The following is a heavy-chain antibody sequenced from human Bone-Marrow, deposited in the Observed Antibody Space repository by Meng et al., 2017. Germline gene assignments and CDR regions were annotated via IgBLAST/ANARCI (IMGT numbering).Heavy chain of an antibody. D-gene: IGHD6-19*01. Sequence: ASVKVSCKASGNTFISYAMNWVRQAPGQGLEWMGWINTNTGNPTYAQGFTGRFVFSLDTSVSTAYLQISSLKAEDTAVYYCAMTILAVADLYYYGMDVWGQGTTVTCAS. CDR2: INTNTGNP. CDR3: AMTILAVADLYYYGMDV. V-gene: IGHV7-4-1*02. J-gene: IGHJ6*01. CDR1: GNTFISYA.